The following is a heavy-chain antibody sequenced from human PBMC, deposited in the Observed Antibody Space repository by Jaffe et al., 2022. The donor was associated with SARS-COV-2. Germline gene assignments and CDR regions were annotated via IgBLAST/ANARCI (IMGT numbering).Heavy chain of an antibody. J-gene: IGHJ6*02. V-gene: IGHV3-72*01. CDR3: AREPYSSSYITFYYHGMDV. CDR2: IRNKAHSYTT. Sequence: EVQLVESGGGLVQPGGSLRLSCAASGFTFRDHYMDWVRQAPGRGLEWVGRIRNKAHSYTTEYAASVKGRFTISRDDSKNSLYLQMDSLKTEDTAVYYCAREPYSSSYITFYYHGMDVWGQGTTVTVSS. CDR1: GFTFRDHY. D-gene: IGHD6-6*01.